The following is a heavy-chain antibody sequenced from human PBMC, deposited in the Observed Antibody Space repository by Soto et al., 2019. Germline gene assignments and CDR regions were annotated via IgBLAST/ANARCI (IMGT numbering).Heavy chain of an antibody. V-gene: IGHV3-73*01. CDR3: TSHVDTQGY. D-gene: IGHD5-18*01. Sequence: GGSLRLSCAASGFTFSGSAMHWVRQASGKGLEWVGRIRSKANSYATAYAASVKGRFTISRDDSKNTAYLQMNSLKTEDTAVYYCTSHVDTQGYWGQGTLVTVSS. J-gene: IGHJ4*02. CDR2: IRSKANSYAT. CDR1: GFTFSGSA.